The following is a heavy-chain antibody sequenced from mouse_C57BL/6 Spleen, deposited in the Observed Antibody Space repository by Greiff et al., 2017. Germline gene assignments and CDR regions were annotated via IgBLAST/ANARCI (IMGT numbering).Heavy chain of an antibody. CDR1: GFNIKDDY. V-gene: IGHV14-4*01. CDR2: IDPENGDT. Sequence: VQLKESGAELVRPGASVKLSCTASGFNIKDDYMHWVKQRPEQGLEWIGWIDPENGDTEYASKFQGKATITADTSSNTAYLQLSSLTSEDTAVYYCTTYGSPYYFDYWGQGTTLTVSS. J-gene: IGHJ2*01. D-gene: IGHD1-1*01. CDR3: TTYGSPYYFDY.